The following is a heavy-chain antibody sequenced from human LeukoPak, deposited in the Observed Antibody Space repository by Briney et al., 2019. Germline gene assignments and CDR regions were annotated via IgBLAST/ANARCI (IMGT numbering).Heavy chain of an antibody. J-gene: IGHJ4*02. Sequence: GESLRLSCAASGFTFSAYVLTWVRQAPGKGLEWVANIKHNGDELNYVDSVEDRFTISRDNAKNSLYLHMTSLRAEDTAVYYCARELRTFDSWGQGTLVTVSS. CDR3: ARELRTFDS. CDR2: IKHNGDEL. CDR1: GFTFSAYV. D-gene: IGHD3-16*01. V-gene: IGHV3-7*01.